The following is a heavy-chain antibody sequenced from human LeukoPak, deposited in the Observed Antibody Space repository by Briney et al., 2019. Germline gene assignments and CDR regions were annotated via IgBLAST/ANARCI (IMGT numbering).Heavy chain of an antibody. CDR2: ISGSSGTI. V-gene: IGHV3-48*01. Sequence: GGSLRLSCVASGFTFSSYSMNWVRQAPGKGLEWVSYISGSSGTIYYADSVKGRFTISRDNAKNSLYLQMNSLSAEDTAVYYCARRSEFGVLYYMDIWGKGTTVTVSS. D-gene: IGHD3-16*01. CDR3: ARRSEFGVLYYMDI. J-gene: IGHJ6*03. CDR1: GFTFSSYS.